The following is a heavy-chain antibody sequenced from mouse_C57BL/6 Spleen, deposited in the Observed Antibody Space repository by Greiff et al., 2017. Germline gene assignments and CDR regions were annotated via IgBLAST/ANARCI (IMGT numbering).Heavy chain of an antibody. V-gene: IGHV1-76*01. CDR1: GYTFTDYY. CDR3: SRASECDYAMDD. Sequence: VQLQQSGAELVRPGASVTLSCKASGYTFTDYYINWVKQRPGQGLEWIARIYPGSGNTYYNETFKGKATLTAEKSSSTAYMQLSILTSEDSAVYFCSRASECDYAMDDWGQGTSVTVSS. J-gene: IGHJ4*01. CDR2: IYPGSGNT.